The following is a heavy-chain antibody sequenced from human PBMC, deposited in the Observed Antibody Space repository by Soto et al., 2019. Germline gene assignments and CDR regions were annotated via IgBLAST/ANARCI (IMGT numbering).Heavy chain of an antibody. CDR1: GFPFSSYA. J-gene: IGHJ1*01. CDR2: ISRNGDKT. CDR3: AQDPGYSNDWSSWYFQH. V-gene: IGHV3-23*01. D-gene: IGHD3-9*01. Sequence: EVQLLESGGALVPPGGSLRLSCVGSGFPFSSYALTWVRQTPGRGLEWVSAISRNGDKTYYADSVKGRFTISRDTSKNILSLQMNGLRVEDTAVYFCAQDPGYSNDWSSWYFQHWGQGTLVTVSS.